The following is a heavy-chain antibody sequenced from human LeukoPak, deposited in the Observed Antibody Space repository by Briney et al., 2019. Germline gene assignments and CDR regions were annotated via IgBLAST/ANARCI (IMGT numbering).Heavy chain of an antibody. CDR2: INPNSGGT. CDR3: ARDRGSYYSLFDY. J-gene: IGHJ4*02. Sequence: ASVKVSCKASGYTFTGYYMHWVRQAPGQGLEWMGWINPNSGGTNYAQKFQGRVTMTRDKSISTAYMELSRLRSDDTAVYYCARDRGSYYSLFDYWGQGTLVTVSS. V-gene: IGHV1-2*02. D-gene: IGHD1-26*01. CDR1: GYTFTGYY.